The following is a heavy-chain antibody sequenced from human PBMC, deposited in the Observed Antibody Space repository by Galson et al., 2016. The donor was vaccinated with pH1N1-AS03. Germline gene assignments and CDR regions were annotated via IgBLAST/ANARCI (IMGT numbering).Heavy chain of an antibody. CDR3: ARGRGYGQYYFDY. CDR2: IWYDGSNK. J-gene: IGHJ4*02. Sequence: SLRLSCAAPGFSFSSFGMRWVRQAPGKGLEWVAVIWYDGSNKYYADSVKGRFTISRDNTKNTLYLQMNSLRVEDTAVYFCARGRGYGQYYFDYWGQGTLVTVSS. V-gene: IGHV3-33*01. D-gene: IGHD3-10*01. CDR1: GFSFSSFG.